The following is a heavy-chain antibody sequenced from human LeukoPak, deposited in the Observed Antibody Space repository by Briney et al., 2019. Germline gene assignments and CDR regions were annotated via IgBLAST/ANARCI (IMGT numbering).Heavy chain of an antibody. D-gene: IGHD1-7*01. Sequence: SETLSLTCTVSGGSISSYYWSWIRQPPGKGLEWIGYIYYSGSTNYNPALKSRVTISVDTSKHQFSLKLSSVPAADTAVYYCASVTGTTLFDYWGQGTLVTVSS. V-gene: IGHV4-59*08. J-gene: IGHJ4*02. CDR3: ASVTGTTLFDY. CDR2: IYYSGST. CDR1: GGSISSYY.